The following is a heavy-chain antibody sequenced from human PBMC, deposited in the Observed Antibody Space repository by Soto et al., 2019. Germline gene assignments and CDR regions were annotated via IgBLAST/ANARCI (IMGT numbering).Heavy chain of an antibody. CDR2: ISGSSNVI. D-gene: IGHD7-27*01. CDR3: ARDLLPGDGFWYFDL. Sequence: QVQLVESGGGLVKPGGSLRLSCAVSGFTFSDYYMTWIRQTPGKGLEWVSYISGSSNVIYYAESVKGRVTVSRGTTKNSLYRQMKSLRADDTALYYWARDLLPGDGFWYFDLWRRGTLVSLSS. CDR1: GFTFSDYY. V-gene: IGHV3-11*01. J-gene: IGHJ2*01.